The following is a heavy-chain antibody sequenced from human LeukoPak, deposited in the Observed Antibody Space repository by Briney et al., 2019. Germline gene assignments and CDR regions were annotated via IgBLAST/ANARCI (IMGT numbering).Heavy chain of an antibody. Sequence: GGSLRLSCAASGFTFRSYAMNWVRQAPGKGLEWVSGISGSGDNTYYADSVKGRFTISRDNSKNTLYLQMNSLRAEDAAVYYCAKGRDFSGYFCPSYWGQGTLVTVSS. CDR3: AKGRDFSGYFCPSY. J-gene: IGHJ4*02. CDR1: GFTFRSYA. V-gene: IGHV3-23*01. CDR2: ISGSGDNT. D-gene: IGHD6-25*01.